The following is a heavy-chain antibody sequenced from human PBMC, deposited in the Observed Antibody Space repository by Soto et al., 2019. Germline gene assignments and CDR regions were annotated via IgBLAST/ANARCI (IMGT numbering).Heavy chain of an antibody. Sequence: PGGSLRLSCAASGFTFSGYSVNWVRQAPGKGLEWVSYMSSGSKTKYYAESVKGRFTVSRDNARNSQYLQMNSLRDEDTAVYYCAREDILGVRSFDYWGQGTLVTVS. CDR1: GFTFSGYS. J-gene: IGHJ4*02. CDR3: AREDILGVRSFDY. D-gene: IGHD3-10*01. CDR2: MSSGSKTK. V-gene: IGHV3-48*02.